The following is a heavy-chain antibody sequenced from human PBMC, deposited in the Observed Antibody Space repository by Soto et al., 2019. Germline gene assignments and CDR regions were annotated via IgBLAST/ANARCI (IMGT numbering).Heavy chain of an antibody. J-gene: IGHJ6*02. CDR1: GGTFSSYA. D-gene: IGHD3-22*01. CDR3: AGHSSGVPGYYYGMDV. CDR2: IIPIFDTA. Sequence: QVQLVQSGAEVKKPGSSVKVSCKASGGTFSSYAISWVRQAPGQGLEWMGGIIPIFDTADYAQKFQGRVTITADESTNTAYMERGSLRFEDTAVYYCAGHSSGVPGYYYGMDVWGQGTTVTVSS. V-gene: IGHV1-69*12.